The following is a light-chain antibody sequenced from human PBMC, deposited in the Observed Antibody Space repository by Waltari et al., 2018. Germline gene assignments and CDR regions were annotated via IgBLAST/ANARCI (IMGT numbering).Light chain of an antibody. J-gene: IGKJ3*01. CDR3: QQYGSSPPWVT. CDR2: GAS. V-gene: IGKV3-20*01. CDR1: QSVSSSY. Sequence: EIVLTQSPGTLSLSPGERATLSCRASQSVSSSYLAWYQQKPGQAPRLLIYGASSRATGIPDRVSGSGSGTDFTLTISRLEPEDFAVYYCQQYGSSPPWVTFGPGTKVDIK.